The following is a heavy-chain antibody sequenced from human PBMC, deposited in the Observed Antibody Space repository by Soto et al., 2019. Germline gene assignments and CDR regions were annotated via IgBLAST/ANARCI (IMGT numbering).Heavy chain of an antibody. D-gene: IGHD1-26*01. CDR2: IYYSGST. Sequence: QLQLQESGPGLVKPSETLFLTCTVSGGSISSRSYYWGWIRQPPGKGLDWIGSIYYSGSTHYNPSLRSRVSISVDTSKNQFSLEVSSVTAADTAMYYCARRDYSGTYPGFFDYWGQGTMVTVSS. V-gene: IGHV4-39*01. CDR1: GGSISSRSYY. J-gene: IGHJ4*02. CDR3: ARRDYSGTYPGFFDY.